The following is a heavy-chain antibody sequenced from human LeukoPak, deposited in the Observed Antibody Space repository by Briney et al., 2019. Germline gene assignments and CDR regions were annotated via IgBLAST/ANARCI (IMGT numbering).Heavy chain of an antibody. J-gene: IGHJ4*02. V-gene: IGHV4-34*01. CDR1: GGSFSGYY. Sequence: SETLSLTCAVYGGSFSGYYWSWIRQPPGKGLEWIGSIYYSGSTYYNPSLKSRVTISVDTSKNQFSLKLSSVTAADTAVYYCARDGGKIWGQRTLVTVSS. CDR3: ARDGGKI. CDR2: IYYSGST. D-gene: IGHD2-15*01.